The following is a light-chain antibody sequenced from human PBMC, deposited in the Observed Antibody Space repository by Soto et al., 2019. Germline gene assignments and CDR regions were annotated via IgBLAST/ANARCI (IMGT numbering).Light chain of an antibody. Sequence: QSVLTQPPSASGSPGQSVTISCTGTSSDVGAYNYVSWYQQHPGKAPKLMIYEVTKRPSGVPDRFSGSKSGNTASLTVSGLQAEDEAAYYCSSYAGSNKVVFGGGTKVTVL. V-gene: IGLV2-8*01. CDR2: EVT. CDR3: SSYAGSNKVV. J-gene: IGLJ2*01. CDR1: SSDVGAYNY.